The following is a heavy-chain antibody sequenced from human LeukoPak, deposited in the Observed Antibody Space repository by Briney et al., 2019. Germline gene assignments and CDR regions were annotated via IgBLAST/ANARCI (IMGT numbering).Heavy chain of an antibody. V-gene: IGHV4-59*01. CDR3: ARDLRRDGYNRGAFDI. CDR2: GST. J-gene: IGHJ3*02. D-gene: IGHD5-24*01. Sequence: GSTTYNPSLKSRVTISVDTSKNQFSLSLSSGTAADTAVYYCARDLRRDGYNRGAFDIWGQGTVVTVSS.